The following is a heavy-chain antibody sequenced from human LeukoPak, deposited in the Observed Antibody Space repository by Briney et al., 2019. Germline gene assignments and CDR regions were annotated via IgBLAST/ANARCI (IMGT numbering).Heavy chain of an antibody. J-gene: IGHJ4*02. CDR3: ARRGQYSDDYYFDY. CDR1: GGSINSYY. V-gene: IGHV4-59*01. D-gene: IGHD1-1*01. CDR2: IYYSGST. Sequence: PSETLSLTCAVSGGSINSYYWSWIRQPPGKGLEWIGYIYYSGSTNYNPSLKSRVTISVDTSKNQFSLKLSSVTAADTAVYYCARRGQYSDDYYFDYWGQGTLVTVSS.